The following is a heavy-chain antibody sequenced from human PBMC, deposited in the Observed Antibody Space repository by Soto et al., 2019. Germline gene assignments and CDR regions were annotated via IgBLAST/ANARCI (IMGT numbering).Heavy chain of an antibody. CDR1: GFTFSSYA. Sequence: GGSLRLSCAASGFTFSSYAMHWVRQAPGKGLEWVAVISYDGSNKYYADSVKGRFTIPRDNSKNTLYLQMNSLRAEDTAVYYCARESSAAGKTGNYNWFDPWGQGTLVTVSS. D-gene: IGHD6-13*01. CDR3: ARESSAAGKTGNYNWFDP. CDR2: ISYDGSNK. V-gene: IGHV3-30-3*01. J-gene: IGHJ5*02.